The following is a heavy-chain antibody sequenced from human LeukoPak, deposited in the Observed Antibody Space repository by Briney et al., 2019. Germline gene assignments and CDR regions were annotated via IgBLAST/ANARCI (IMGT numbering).Heavy chain of an antibody. J-gene: IGHJ3*02. CDR1: GGSISSYY. Sequence: PSETLSLTCTVSGGSISSYYWSWIRQPPGKGLEWIGYIYYSGSTNYNPSLKSRVTISVDTSKNQFSLKLSSVTAADTAVYYCASAEEYDAFDIWGQGTMVTVSS. D-gene: IGHD3-10*01. CDR2: IYYSGST. V-gene: IGHV4-59*01. CDR3: ASAEEYDAFDI.